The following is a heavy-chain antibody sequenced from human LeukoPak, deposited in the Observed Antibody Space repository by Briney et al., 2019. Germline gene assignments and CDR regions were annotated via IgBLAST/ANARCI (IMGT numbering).Heavy chain of an antibody. CDR2: MNPNSGNT. D-gene: IGHD6-13*01. CDR1: GYTFTSYD. V-gene: IGHV1-8*01. Sequence: ASVKVSCKASGYTFTSYDINWVRQATGQGLEWMGWMNPNSGNTGYAQKFQGRVTMTRNTSISTAYMELSSLRSEDTAVYYCARDRSSSWYRVDAFDIWGQGTMVTVSS. CDR3: ARDRSSSWYRVDAFDI. J-gene: IGHJ3*02.